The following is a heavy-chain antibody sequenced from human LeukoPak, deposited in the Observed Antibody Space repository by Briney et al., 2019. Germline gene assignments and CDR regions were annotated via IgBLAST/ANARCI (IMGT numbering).Heavy chain of an antibody. D-gene: IGHD2-2*01. V-gene: IGHV3-7*01. J-gene: IGHJ6*03. Sequence: GGSLRLSCAASGFTFSSYWMSWVRQAPGKGLEWVANIKQDGSEKYYVDSVKGRFTISRDNAKNSLYLQMNSLRAEDTAVYYCAREDIVVVPAARAKGVYYYMDVWGKGTTVTVSS. CDR2: IKQDGSEK. CDR3: AREDIVVVPAARAKGVYYYMDV. CDR1: GFTFSSYW.